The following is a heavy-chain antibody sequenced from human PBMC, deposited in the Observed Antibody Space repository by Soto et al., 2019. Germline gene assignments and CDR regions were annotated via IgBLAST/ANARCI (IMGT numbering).Heavy chain of an antibody. J-gene: IGHJ4*02. Sequence: GASVKVSCKASGYTFTSYYMPWVRQAPVQGLEWMGVINPSGGSTSYAQKFQGRVTMTRETSTSTVYMGLSSLRSEDTAVYYCARDQFESVHSDGYGQDYWGQGTLVIV. V-gene: IGHV1-46*01. CDR1: GYTFTSYY. D-gene: IGHD5-18*01. CDR2: INPSGGST. CDR3: ARDQFESVHSDGYGQDY.